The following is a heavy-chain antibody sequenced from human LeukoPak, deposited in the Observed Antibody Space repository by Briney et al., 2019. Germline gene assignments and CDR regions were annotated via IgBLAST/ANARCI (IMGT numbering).Heavy chain of an antibody. CDR2: IYHSGST. D-gene: IGHD3-22*01. V-gene: IGHV4-4*02. CDR1: GGSISSSNW. Sequence: SGTLSLTCAVSGGSISSSNWWSWVRQPPGKGLEWIGEIYHSGSTNYNPSLKSRVTISVDKSKSQFSLKLSSVTAADTAVYYCARVGYYDSSDPYYFDYWGQGTLVTVSS. J-gene: IGHJ4*02. CDR3: ARVGYYDSSDPYYFDY.